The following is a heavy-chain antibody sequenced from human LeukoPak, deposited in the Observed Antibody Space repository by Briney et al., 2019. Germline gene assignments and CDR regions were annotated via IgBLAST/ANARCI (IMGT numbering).Heavy chain of an antibody. J-gene: IGHJ4*02. D-gene: IGHD3-22*01. CDR3: AKPYYYDSSGYYPFDY. Sequence: GGSLRLSCAASGFTFSSYGTHWVRQAPGKGLEWVAFIRYDGSNKYYADSVKGRFTISRDNSKNTLYLQMNSLRAEDTAVYYCAKPYYYDSSGYYPFDYWGRGTLVTVSS. CDR1: GFTFSSYG. V-gene: IGHV3-30*02. CDR2: IRYDGSNK.